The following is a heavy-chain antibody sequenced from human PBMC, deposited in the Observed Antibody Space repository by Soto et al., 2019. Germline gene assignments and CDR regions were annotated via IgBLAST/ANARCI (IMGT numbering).Heavy chain of an antibody. CDR3: AKTRSKNDYSNLGQDWYFDL. Sequence: QVQLVESGGGVVQPGRSLRLSCAASGFTFSSYGMHWVRQAPGKGLEWVAVISYDGSNKYYADSVKGRFTISRDNSKNTLYLQMTSLRAEDTAVYYCAKTRSKNDYSNLGQDWYFDLWGRGTLVTVSS. D-gene: IGHD4-4*01. CDR1: GFTFSSYG. V-gene: IGHV3-30*18. CDR2: ISYDGSNK. J-gene: IGHJ2*01.